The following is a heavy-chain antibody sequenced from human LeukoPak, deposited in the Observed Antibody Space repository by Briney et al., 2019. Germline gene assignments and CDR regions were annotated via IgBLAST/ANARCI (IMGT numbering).Heavy chain of an antibody. CDR2: IYYSGST. V-gene: IGHV4-59*01. CDR1: GGSISSYY. D-gene: IGHD3-22*01. Sequence: SETLSLTCTVSGGSISSYYWSWIRQPPGKGLEWTGYIYYSGSTNYNPSLKSRVTISVDTSKNQFSLKLSSVTAADTAVYYCARDCYYDSSGSYYGMDVWGQGTTVTVSS. J-gene: IGHJ6*02. CDR3: ARDCYYDSSGSYYGMDV.